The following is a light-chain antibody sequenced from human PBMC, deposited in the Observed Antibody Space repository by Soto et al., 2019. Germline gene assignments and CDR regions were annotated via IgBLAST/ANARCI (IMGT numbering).Light chain of an antibody. J-gene: IGKJ1*01. Sequence: DIQMTQSPSTLSASVGDRVTITCRASQSISSWLAWYQQKPGKAPNLLIYAASNLQSGVPSRFSASGSGTEFILTISSLQPDDFATYYCQLYNTYSGTFGQGTKVDIK. V-gene: IGKV1-5*01. CDR3: QLYNTYSGT. CDR1: QSISSW. CDR2: AAS.